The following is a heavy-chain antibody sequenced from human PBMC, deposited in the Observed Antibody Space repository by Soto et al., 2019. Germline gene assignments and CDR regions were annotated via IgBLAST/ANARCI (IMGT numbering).Heavy chain of an antibody. CDR1: GGSISSSNW. V-gene: IGHV4-4*02. CDR2: IYHSGST. D-gene: IGHD3-22*01. J-gene: IGHJ2*01. CDR3: VTARSSGYYPDWYFDL. Sequence: QVQLQESGPGLVKPSGTLSLTCAVSGGSISSSNWWSWVRQPPGKGLEWIGEIYHSGSTNYNPSLKSRVTISVDKSKNQFSLKLSSVTAADTAVYYCVTARSSGYYPDWYFDLWGRGTLVTVSS.